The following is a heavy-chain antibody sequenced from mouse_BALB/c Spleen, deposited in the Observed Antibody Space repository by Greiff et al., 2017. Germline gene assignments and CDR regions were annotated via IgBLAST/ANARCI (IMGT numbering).Heavy chain of an antibody. Sequence: EVKVVESGGGLVKLGGSLKLSCAASGFTFSSYYMSWVRQTPEKRLELVAAINSNGGSTYYPDTVKGRFTISRDNAKNTLYLQMSSLKSEDTALYYCATDYDYAMDYWGQGTSVTVSS. J-gene: IGHJ4*01. CDR1: GFTFSSYY. CDR2: INSNGGST. CDR3: ATDYDYAMDY. D-gene: IGHD2-4*01. V-gene: IGHV5-6-2*01.